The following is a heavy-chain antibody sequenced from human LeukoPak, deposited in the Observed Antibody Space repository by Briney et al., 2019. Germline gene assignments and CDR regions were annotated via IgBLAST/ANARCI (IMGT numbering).Heavy chain of an antibody. V-gene: IGHV3-53*01. CDR3: ARDHVVASGAVAY. CDR2: LDSGGSA. J-gene: IGHJ4*02. CDR1: GFTVSDNY. Sequence: PGGSLRLSCAAYGFTVSDNYMSWFRQAPGKGLEWLSVLDSGGSAIYADSVRGRFTISRDNSKNPLHLQMDSLTIEDSALYYCARDHVVASGAVAYWGQGTLVTVSS. D-gene: IGHD2-15*01.